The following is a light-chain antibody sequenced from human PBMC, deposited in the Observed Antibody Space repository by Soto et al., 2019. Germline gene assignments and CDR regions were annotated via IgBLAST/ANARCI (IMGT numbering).Light chain of an antibody. V-gene: IGKV3-20*01. CDR3: QQYGSPPPYT. CDR1: QSVTSNK. CDR2: AAS. Sequence: ENVLTQSPVTLSLFPGERATLSCRASQSVTSNKVAWFQQKPGQAPRLLIRAASSRATGIPDRFSGSGSATDFTLTISRLEPEDFAVYYCQQYGSPPPYTFGQGTKLEIK. J-gene: IGKJ2*01.